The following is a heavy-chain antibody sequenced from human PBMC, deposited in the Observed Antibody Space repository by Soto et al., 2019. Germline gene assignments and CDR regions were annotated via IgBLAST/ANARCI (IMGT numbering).Heavy chain of an antibody. CDR3: ATRVDGSPWLAY. J-gene: IGHJ4*02. Sequence: QVQLQESGPGLVKPSGTLSLTCAVSGGSISSNYWWTWVRQPPGTGLEWIGEIYQSGTTNYNPSLKRRVTISVDRSKNQFSLRLKSLTAADTAVYYCATRVDGSPWLAYWGQGALVTVSS. D-gene: IGHD5-12*01. V-gene: IGHV4-4*02. CDR1: GGSISSNYW. CDR2: IYQSGTT.